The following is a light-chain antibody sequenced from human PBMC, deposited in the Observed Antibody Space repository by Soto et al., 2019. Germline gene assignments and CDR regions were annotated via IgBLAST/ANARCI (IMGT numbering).Light chain of an antibody. CDR1: QSVTSN. Sequence: EIVMTQAPATLSVSPGERATLSCRASQSVTSNLAWYQQKPGQAPRLLMYGVSTRATGIPARFGGSGSATEFTLTISSLQSADFAVYYCQQYSQWPLTFGGGKKVEIK. CDR3: QQYSQWPLT. V-gene: IGKV3-15*01. CDR2: GVS. J-gene: IGKJ4*01.